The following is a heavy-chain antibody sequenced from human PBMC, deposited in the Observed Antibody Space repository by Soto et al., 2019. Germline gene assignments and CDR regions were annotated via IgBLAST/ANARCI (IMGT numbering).Heavy chain of an antibody. CDR1: GGSISSSSYY. Sequence: SETLSLTCTVSGGSISSSSYYWSWIRQPPGKGLEWIGEINHSGSTNYNPSLKSRVTISVDTSKNQFSLKLSSVTAADTAVYYCARGKGYYYGSGSYYSADYYYYYMDVWGKGTTVTVSS. V-gene: IGHV4-39*07. CDR2: INHSGST. CDR3: ARGKGYYYGSGSYYSADYYYYYMDV. J-gene: IGHJ6*03. D-gene: IGHD3-10*01.